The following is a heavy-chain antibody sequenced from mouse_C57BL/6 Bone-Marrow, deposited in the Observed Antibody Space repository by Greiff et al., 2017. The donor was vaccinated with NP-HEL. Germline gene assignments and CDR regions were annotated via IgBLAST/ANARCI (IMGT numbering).Heavy chain of an antibody. CDR3: ARKGLYYGYAMDY. CDR2: INPYNGGT. CDR1: GYTFTDYY. D-gene: IGHD1-1*02. V-gene: IGHV1-19*01. J-gene: IGHJ4*01. Sequence: DVKLQESGPVLVKPGASVKMSCKASGYTFTDYYMNWVKQSHGKSLEWIGVINPYNGGTSYNQKFKGKATLTVDKSSSTAYMELNSLTSEDSAVYYCARKGLYYGYAMDYWGQGTSVTVSS.